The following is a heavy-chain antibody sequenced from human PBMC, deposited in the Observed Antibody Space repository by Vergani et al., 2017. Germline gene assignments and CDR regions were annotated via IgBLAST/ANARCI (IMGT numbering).Heavy chain of an antibody. V-gene: IGHV1-18*01. CDR1: GYTFTSYG. D-gene: IGHD2-15*01. Sequence: QVQLVQSGAEVKKPGASVKVSCKASGYTFTSYGISWVRQAPGQGLEWMGWISAYNGNTNYAQKLQGRVTMTTDTSTSTAYMELRSLRSDDTAVYYCAGVPHIVVVVAATQIDYWGQGTLVTVSS. J-gene: IGHJ4*02. CDR3: AGVPHIVVVVAATQIDY. CDR2: ISAYNGNT.